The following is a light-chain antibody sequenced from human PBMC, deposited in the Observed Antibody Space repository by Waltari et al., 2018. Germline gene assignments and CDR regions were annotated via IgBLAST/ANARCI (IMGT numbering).Light chain of an antibody. Sequence: IQMTQFPSSLSASEGDRVTITFRASQTISSYLHWYQQKPGKAPKLLTYAAPSLQSGVPSRFSGSGSGTDFTLTISSLQPEDFATYYCQQSYSTPLTFGGGTKVEIK. CDR2: AAP. CDR3: QQSYSTPLT. V-gene: IGKV1-39*01. J-gene: IGKJ4*01. CDR1: QTISSY.